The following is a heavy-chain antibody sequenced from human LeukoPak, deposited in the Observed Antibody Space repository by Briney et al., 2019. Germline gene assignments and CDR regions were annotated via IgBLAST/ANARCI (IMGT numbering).Heavy chain of an antibody. CDR3: ARGPPTELPAAMPSGYYYGMDV. J-gene: IGHJ6*04. V-gene: IGHV1-69*13. CDR2: IIPIFGTA. CDR1: GGTLSSYA. Sequence: SVKVSCKASGGTLSSYAISWVRQAPGQGLEWMGGIIPIFGTANYAQKFQGRVTITADESTSTAYMELSSLRSEDTAVYYCARGPPTELPAAMPSGYYYGMDVWGKGTTVTVS. D-gene: IGHD2-2*01.